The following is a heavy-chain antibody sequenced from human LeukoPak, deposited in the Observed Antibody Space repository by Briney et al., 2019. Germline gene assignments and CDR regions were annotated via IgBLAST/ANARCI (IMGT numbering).Heavy chain of an antibody. CDR1: GFTFSSYG. D-gene: IGHD3-22*01. CDR3: TRGDSSGYWPPFDY. J-gene: IGHJ4*02. Sequence: GGSLRLSCAASGFTFSSYGMSWVRQAPGKGLEWVGFIRSKAYGGTTEYAASVKGRFTISRDDSKSIAYLQMNSLKTEDTAVYYCTRGDSSGYWPPFDYWGQGTLVTVSS. CDR2: IRSKAYGGTT. V-gene: IGHV3-49*04.